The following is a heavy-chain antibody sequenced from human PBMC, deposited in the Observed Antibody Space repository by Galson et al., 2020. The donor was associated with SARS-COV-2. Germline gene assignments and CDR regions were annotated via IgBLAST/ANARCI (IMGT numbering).Heavy chain of an antibody. J-gene: IGHJ4*02. Sequence: ASVKVSCKASGYTFTSYGISWVRQAPGQGLEWMGWISAYNGNTNYAQKLQGRVTMTTDTSTSTAYMELRSLRSDDTAVYYCARDKFARDGYGGIGYWGQGTLVTVSS. CDR3: ARDKFARDGYGGIGY. CDR2: ISAYNGNT. CDR1: GYTFTSYG. V-gene: IGHV1-18*01. D-gene: IGHD5-12*01.